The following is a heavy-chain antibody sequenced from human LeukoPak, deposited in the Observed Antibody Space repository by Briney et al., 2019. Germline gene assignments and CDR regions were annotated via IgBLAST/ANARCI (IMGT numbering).Heavy chain of an antibody. CDR1: GFTFSTYG. Sequence: GGSLRLSCAASGFTFSTYGMHWVRQAPGKGLEWVSFIRYVGINKYYADSVKGRFTISRDNAKNSLYLQMNSLRAEDTAVYYCARDPPSGYWGQGTLVTVSS. J-gene: IGHJ4*02. CDR2: IRYVGINK. V-gene: IGHV3-30*02. D-gene: IGHD1-26*01. CDR3: ARDPPSGY.